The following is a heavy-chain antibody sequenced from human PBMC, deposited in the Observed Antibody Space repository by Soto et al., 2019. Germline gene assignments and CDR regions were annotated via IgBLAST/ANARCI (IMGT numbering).Heavy chain of an antibody. CDR3: ARPFYYDSRGSGRWFDP. J-gene: IGHJ5*02. CDR2: IYYTGST. Sequence: QVQLQESGPGLVKPSQTLSLTCTVSGASISSGDYYWSWVRQPPGKGLEGIAYIYYTGSTYYNPLLERRLTISLATSENQVCLTLSSVTAADTAVYYCARPFYYDSRGSGRWFDPWGQGTLVTVSS. V-gene: IGHV4-30-4*01. D-gene: IGHD3-22*01. CDR1: GASISSGDYY.